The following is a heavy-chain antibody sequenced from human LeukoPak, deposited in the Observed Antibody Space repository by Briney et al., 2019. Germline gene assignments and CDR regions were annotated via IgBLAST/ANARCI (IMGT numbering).Heavy chain of an antibody. CDR2: VTSSSRTI. CDR1: GFTFSSYS. J-gene: IGHJ6*02. CDR3: ARDPLYGMDV. Sequence: GGSLRLSCAASGFTFSSYSMNWVRQAPGKGPEWIAYVTSSSRTIYYADSVKGRFTISRDNAKNSLYLQMNSLRAEDTAVYYCARDPLYGMDVWGQGTTVTVSS. V-gene: IGHV3-48*01.